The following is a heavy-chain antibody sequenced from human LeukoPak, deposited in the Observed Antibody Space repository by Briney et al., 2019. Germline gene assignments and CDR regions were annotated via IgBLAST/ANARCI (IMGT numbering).Heavy chain of an antibody. J-gene: IGHJ4*02. Sequence: GGSLRLSCAASGFTFSSYGMHWVRQAPGKGLEWVAFIRYDGSNKYYADSVKGRFTISRDNSKNTLYLQMNSLRAEDTAVYYCAKDRLRYCSGGSCYSSFDYWGQGTLVTVSS. CDR2: IRYDGSNK. V-gene: IGHV3-30*02. D-gene: IGHD2-15*01. CDR1: GFTFSSYG. CDR3: AKDRLRYCSGGSCYSSFDY.